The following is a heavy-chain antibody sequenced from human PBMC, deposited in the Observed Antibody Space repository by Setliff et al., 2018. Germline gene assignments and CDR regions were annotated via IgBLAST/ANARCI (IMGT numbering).Heavy chain of an antibody. CDR3: ARGLIVLPGPSGDMGYFDY. CDR2: INPSGGYT. CDR1: GHTFTSYF. D-gene: IGHD2-8*01. Sequence: VASVKVSCKASGHTFTSYFMQWVRQAPGQGLEWMGMINPSGGYTIYAQKFQGRVTMTRDTSTSTVYLELSSLRSEDTAVYYCARGLIVLPGPSGDMGYFDYWGQGTQVTSPQ. J-gene: IGHJ4*02. V-gene: IGHV1-46*01.